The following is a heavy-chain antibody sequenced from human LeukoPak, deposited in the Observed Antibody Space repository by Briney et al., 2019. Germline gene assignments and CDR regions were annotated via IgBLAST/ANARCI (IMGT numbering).Heavy chain of an antibody. CDR3: ARGSRSSSWYDGRFDY. J-gene: IGHJ4*02. CDR1: GYSFTSYW. CDR2: IYPGDSDT. V-gene: IGHV5-51*01. D-gene: IGHD6-13*01. Sequence: GESLEISCKGSGYSFTSYWIGWVRQLPGKGLEWMGIIYPGDSDTRYSPSFQGQVTISADKSISTAYLQWSSLKASDTAMYYCARGSRSSSWYDGRFDYWGQGTLVTVSS.